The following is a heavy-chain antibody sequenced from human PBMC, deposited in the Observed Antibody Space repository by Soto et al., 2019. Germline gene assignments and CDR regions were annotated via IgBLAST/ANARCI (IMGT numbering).Heavy chain of an antibody. CDR2: ISYDGSNK. J-gene: IGHJ4*02. V-gene: IGHV3-30*18. CDR1: GFTFSSYG. D-gene: IGHD2-21*02. Sequence: QVQLVESGGGVVQPGRSLRLSCAASGFTFSSYGMHWVRQAPGKGLEWVAVISYDGSNKYYADSVKGRFTISRDNSKNALYLQRNSLRAEDTAVDYCAKDRGVVVTVDYWGKGTLVTVSS. CDR3: AKDRGVVVTVDY.